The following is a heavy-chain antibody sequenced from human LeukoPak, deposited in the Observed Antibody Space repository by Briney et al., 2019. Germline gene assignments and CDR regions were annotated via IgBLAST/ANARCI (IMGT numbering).Heavy chain of an antibody. D-gene: IGHD2-2*01. V-gene: IGHV3-53*01. CDR1: GFTVSSNY. Sequence: GGSLRLSCAASGFTVSSNYMSWVRQAPGKGLEWVSVIYSGGSTYYADSVKGRFTISRDNSKNALYLQMNSLRAEDTAVYYCARLSQLLWFYMDVWGKGTTVTVSS. CDR3: ARLSQLLWFYMDV. J-gene: IGHJ6*03. CDR2: IYSGGST.